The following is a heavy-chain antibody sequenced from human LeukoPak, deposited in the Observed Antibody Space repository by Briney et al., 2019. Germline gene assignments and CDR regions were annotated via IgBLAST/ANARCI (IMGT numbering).Heavy chain of an antibody. J-gene: IGHJ5*02. CDR1: GGTFSNYA. D-gene: IGHD4-23*01. Sequence: GASVKVSCKASGGTFSNYAISWVRQAPGQGLEWMGWINPNSGGTNYAQKFQGRVTMTRDTSISTAYMELSRLRSDDTAVYYCAREVDSTPGKSWFDPWGQGTLVTVSS. CDR2: INPNSGGT. CDR3: AREVDSTPGKSWFDP. V-gene: IGHV1-2*02.